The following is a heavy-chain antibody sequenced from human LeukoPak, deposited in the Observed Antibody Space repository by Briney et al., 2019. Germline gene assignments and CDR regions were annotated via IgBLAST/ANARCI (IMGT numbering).Heavy chain of an antibody. Sequence: ASVRPSCKASGYTFTNYGFSWVRQAPGQGLEWLGWINASNGKTQYAQKFLGRVTLTTDTSTSTAYMELRSLRSDDTAVYYCARDTPITMIVVVTRIFDYWGQGTLVTVSS. V-gene: IGHV1-18*01. J-gene: IGHJ4*02. CDR2: INASNGKT. D-gene: IGHD3-22*01. CDR1: GYTFTNYG. CDR3: ARDTPITMIVVVTRIFDY.